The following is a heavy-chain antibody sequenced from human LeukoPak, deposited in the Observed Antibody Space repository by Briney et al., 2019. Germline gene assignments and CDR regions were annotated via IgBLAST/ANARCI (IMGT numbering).Heavy chain of an antibody. CDR2: ISSSGSTI. CDR1: GFTFSSYE. J-gene: IGHJ6*02. V-gene: IGHV3-48*03. Sequence: GGSLRLSCAASGFTFSSYEMNWVRQAPGKGLEGVSYISSSGSTIYYADSVKGRFTISRDNAKNSLYLQMNSLRAEDTAVYYCARDPLDDSSGYYWYGMDVWGQGTTVTVSS. D-gene: IGHD3-22*01. CDR3: ARDPLDDSSGYYWYGMDV.